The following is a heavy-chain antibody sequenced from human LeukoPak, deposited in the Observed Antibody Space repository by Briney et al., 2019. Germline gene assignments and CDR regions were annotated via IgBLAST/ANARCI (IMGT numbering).Heavy chain of an antibody. CDR2: IYSGGST. J-gene: IGHJ4*02. V-gene: IGHV3-53*01. CDR1: GFTVSSNY. CDR3: ARGGITMIVVAPDY. D-gene: IGHD3-22*01. Sequence: GGSLRLSCAASGFTVSSNYTSWVRQAPGKGLEWVSVIYSGGSTYYADSVKGRFTISRDNSKNTLCLQMNSLRAEDTAVYYCARGGITMIVVAPDYWGQGTLVTVSS.